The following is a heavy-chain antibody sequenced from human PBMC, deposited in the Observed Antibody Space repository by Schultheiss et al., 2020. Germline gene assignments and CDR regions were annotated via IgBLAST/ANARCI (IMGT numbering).Heavy chain of an antibody. Sequence: SQTLSLTCAVSGGSISSGGYSWSWIRQPPGKGLEWIGYIYHSGSTYYNSSLKSRVTISVDTSKNQFSLNLSSVTDADTAVYYCARGQTVRGLEYWGQGALVTVSS. CDR2: IYHSGST. CDR1: GGSISSGGYS. CDR3: ARGQTVRGLEY. V-gene: IGHV4-30-2*01. D-gene: IGHD4-17*01. J-gene: IGHJ4*02.